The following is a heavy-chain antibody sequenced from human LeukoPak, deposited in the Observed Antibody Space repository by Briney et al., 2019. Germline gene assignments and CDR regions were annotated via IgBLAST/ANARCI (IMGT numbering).Heavy chain of an antibody. CDR2: ISAGDDST. Sequence: GGSLRLSCAASGFIFSNYAMKWVRLAPGKGLEWISHISAGDDSTYYTDSVKGRFTISRDNSRNTLYLGMNNLRAEDTAIYYCAKEFDFWSGSHNNWFDPWGQGTLVTVSS. J-gene: IGHJ5*02. V-gene: IGHV3-23*01. D-gene: IGHD3-3*01. CDR1: GFIFSNYA. CDR3: AKEFDFWSGSHNNWFDP.